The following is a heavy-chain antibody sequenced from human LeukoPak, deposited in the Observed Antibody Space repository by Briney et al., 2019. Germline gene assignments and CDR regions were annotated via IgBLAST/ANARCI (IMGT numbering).Heavy chain of an antibody. V-gene: IGHV3-64*04. CDR2: IRSDGGST. CDR1: GFTFSTYA. D-gene: IGHD6-13*01. CDR3: ARVSGYSGTWYVDY. Sequence: GGSLRLSCSVSGFTFSTYAMYWVRQAPGKGLEYVSAIRSDGGSTYYADFVKGRFTTSRDNSKNTLYLQMNSLRADDTAVYYCARVSGYSGTWYVDYWGQGTLVTVSS. J-gene: IGHJ4*02.